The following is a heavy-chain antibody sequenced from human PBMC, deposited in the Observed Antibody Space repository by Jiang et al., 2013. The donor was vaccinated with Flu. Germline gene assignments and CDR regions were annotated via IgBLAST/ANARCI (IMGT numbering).Heavy chain of an antibody. V-gene: IGHV4-39*01. Sequence: TCTVSGGSISSYYWGWIRQPPGKGLEWIGSIYYSGSTYYNPSLKSRVTISVDTSKNQFSLKLSSVTAADTAVYYCARLKGDTAMVISLALDIWGQGTMVTVSS. D-gene: IGHD5-18*01. CDR3: ARLKGDTAMVISLALDI. CDR1: GGSISSYY. J-gene: IGHJ3*02. CDR2: IYYSGST.